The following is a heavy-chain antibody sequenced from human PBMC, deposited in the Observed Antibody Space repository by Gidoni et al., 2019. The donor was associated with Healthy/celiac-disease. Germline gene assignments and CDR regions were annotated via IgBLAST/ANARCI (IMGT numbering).Heavy chain of an antibody. D-gene: IGHD2-21*02. CDR2: ISPIFGTA. V-gene: IGHV1-69*06. CDR1: GGHFRRYA. CDR3: ASLRARVTATYNWFDP. Sequence: QVQLVQFGAEVKKPGSSVKLSCKASGGHFRRYAISWVRQAPGQGLEWMGGISPIFGTANYAQKFQGRVTITADKSTSTAYMELSSLRSEDTAVYYCASLRARVTATYNWFDPWGQGTLVTVSS. J-gene: IGHJ5*02.